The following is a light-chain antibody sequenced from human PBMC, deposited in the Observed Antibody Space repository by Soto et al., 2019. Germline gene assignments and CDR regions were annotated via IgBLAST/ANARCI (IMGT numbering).Light chain of an antibody. V-gene: IGLV2-14*01. CDR2: EVS. J-gene: IGLJ1*01. Sequence: QYALTQPASVSGSPGQSITISCTGTSSDVGGYNYVSWYQQHPGKAPKLMIYEVSNRPSGVSNRFSGSKSGNTASLTISGLHAEDEADYYCSSYTSSSIDYVFGTGTKVTVL. CDR1: SSDVGGYNY. CDR3: SSYTSSSIDYV.